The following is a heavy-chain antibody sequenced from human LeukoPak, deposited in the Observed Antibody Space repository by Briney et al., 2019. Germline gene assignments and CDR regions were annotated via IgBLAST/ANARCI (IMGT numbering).Heavy chain of an antibody. J-gene: IGHJ5*01. CDR3: AKDGPGTCSGTRCLNWLDS. CDR1: GVTFRKCA. V-gene: IGHV3-23*01. CDR2: LSGGGATA. D-gene: IGHD2-2*01. Sequence: GGSLRLSFAATGVTFRKCAMYRVRQAPGKGLEWVSALSGGGATAHYADSVKGRFTISRDNSKNTLYLQMNSLTVGDTAMYFCAKDGPGTCSGTRCLNWLDSYRQRTLVTVSS.